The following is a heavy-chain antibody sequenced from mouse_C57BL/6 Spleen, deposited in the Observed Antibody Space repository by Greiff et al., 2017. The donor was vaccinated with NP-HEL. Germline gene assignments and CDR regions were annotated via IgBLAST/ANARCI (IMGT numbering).Heavy chain of an antibody. J-gene: IGHJ3*01. CDR3: ARMGYSDYVGFAY. D-gene: IGHD2-13*01. CDR2: IYPGDGDT. CDR1: GYAFSSYW. V-gene: IGHV1-80*01. Sequence: VQLVESGAELVKPGASVKISCKASGYAFSSYWMNWVKQRPGKGLEWIGQIYPGDGDTNYNGKFKGKATLTADKSSSTAYMQLSSLTSEDSAVYFCARMGYSDYVGFAYWGQGTLVTVSA.